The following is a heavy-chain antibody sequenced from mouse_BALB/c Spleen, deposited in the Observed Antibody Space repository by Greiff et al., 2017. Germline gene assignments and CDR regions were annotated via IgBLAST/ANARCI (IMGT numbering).Heavy chain of an antibody. J-gene: IGHJ4*01. Sequence: DVQLVESGGGLVKPGGSLKLSCAASGFTFSSYAMSWVRQTPEKRLEWVATISSGGSYTYYPDSVKGRFTISRDNAKNTLYLQMSSLRSEDTAMYYCGRSGNYGMDYWGQGTSVTVSS. CDR3: GRSGNYGMDY. V-gene: IGHV5-9-3*01. CDR1: GFTFSSYA. D-gene: IGHD2-1*01. CDR2: ISSGGSYT.